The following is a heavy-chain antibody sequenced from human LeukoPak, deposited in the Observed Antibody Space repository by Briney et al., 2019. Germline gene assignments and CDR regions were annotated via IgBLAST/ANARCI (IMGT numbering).Heavy chain of an antibody. CDR2: ISGSGGST. CDR1: GFTFSSYA. V-gene: IGHV3-23*01. J-gene: IGHJ3*02. CDR3: AKCVVVAVDDAFDI. Sequence: PGGSLRLSCAASGFTFSSYAMSWVRQAPGKGLEWVSGISGSGGSTYYADSVKGRFTISRDNSKNTVYLQVNSLRADDTAVYYCAKCVVVAVDDAFDIWGQGTMVTVSS. D-gene: IGHD6-19*01.